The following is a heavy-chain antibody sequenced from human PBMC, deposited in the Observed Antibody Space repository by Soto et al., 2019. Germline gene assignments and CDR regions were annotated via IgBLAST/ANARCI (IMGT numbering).Heavy chain of an antibody. CDR1: GFTFSSYW. CDR3: AKVSSSWYAGFFDL. D-gene: IGHD6-13*01. Sequence: GGSLRLSCAASGFTFSSYWMSWVRQAPGKGLEWVSGLSDSGGSIYYADSVKGRFTISRDNSMNTLYLQMNTLRAEDTAIYYCAKVSSSWYAGFFDLWGQGTLVTVSS. CDR2: LSDSGGSI. J-gene: IGHJ4*02. V-gene: IGHV3-23*01.